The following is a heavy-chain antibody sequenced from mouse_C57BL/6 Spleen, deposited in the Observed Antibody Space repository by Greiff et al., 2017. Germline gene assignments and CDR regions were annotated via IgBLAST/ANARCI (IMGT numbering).Heavy chain of an antibody. CDR3: ARWAYYGSYCYFDV. CDR1: GYTFTSYW. J-gene: IGHJ1*03. CDR2: IYPTSGST. Sequence: QVQLQQPGAELVKPGASVKLSCKASGYTFTSYWMPWVKQRPGQGLEWIGIIYPTSGSTNYNEKFKSKAILTVDTTSSTAYMQLSSLTSEDSAVYFCARWAYYGSYCYFDVWGTGPTVTVSS. V-gene: IGHV1-64*01. D-gene: IGHD1-1*01.